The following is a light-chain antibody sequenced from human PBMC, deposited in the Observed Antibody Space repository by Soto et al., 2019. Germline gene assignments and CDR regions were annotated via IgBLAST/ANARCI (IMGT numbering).Light chain of an antibody. CDR1: QSVSSRN. V-gene: IGKV3-20*01. CDR3: QQYSSPGT. Sequence: EIVLTQSPGTLSLSPGERATLSCRASQSVSSRNLAWYQQNPGQAPRLLIYGASTRATGIPDRFSGSGSGTVFTLTITRLEPEDFAVYYCQQYSSPGTFGGGPKVEIK. J-gene: IGKJ4*01. CDR2: GAS.